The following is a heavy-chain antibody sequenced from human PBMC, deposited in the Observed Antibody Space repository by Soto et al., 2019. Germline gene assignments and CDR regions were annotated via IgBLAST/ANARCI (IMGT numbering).Heavy chain of an antibody. CDR1: GGSISSGDYY. V-gene: IGHV4-30-4*01. CDR2: IYYSGST. J-gene: IGHJ4*02. D-gene: IGHD2-15*01. CDR3: ARGYCSGGSCYNGIGY. Sequence: QVQLQESGPGLVKPSQTLSLTCTVSGGSISSGDYYWSWIRQPPGKGLEWIGYIYYSGSTYYNPSLKRRVTISVDTSKNQFSLKLSSVTAADTAVYYCARGYCSGGSCYNGIGYWGQGTLVTVSS.